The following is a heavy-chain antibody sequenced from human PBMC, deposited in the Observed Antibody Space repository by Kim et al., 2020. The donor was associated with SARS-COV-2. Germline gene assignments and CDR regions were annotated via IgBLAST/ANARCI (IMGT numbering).Heavy chain of an antibody. Sequence: DSVKCRFTISRDNAKNSLYLQMNSLRAEDTAVYYCARDLGGMVTFYYFDYWGQGTLVTVSS. J-gene: IGHJ4*02. D-gene: IGHD5-18*01. V-gene: IGHV3-21*01. CDR3: ARDLGGMVTFYYFDY.